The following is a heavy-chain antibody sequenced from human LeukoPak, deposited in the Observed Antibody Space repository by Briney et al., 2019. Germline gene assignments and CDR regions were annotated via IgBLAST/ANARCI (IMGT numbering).Heavy chain of an antibody. D-gene: IGHD3-22*01. J-gene: IGHJ4*02. CDR2: INHSGST. CDR3: ARGFYYETSAYFDY. Sequence: SETLSLTCAVYGESFSGYYWSWIRQPPGKGLEWIGEINHSGSTNYNPSLESRATISVDTSKNQFSLKLSSVTAADTAVYYCARGFYYETSAYFDYWGQGTLVTVSS. CDR1: GESFSGYY. V-gene: IGHV4-34*01.